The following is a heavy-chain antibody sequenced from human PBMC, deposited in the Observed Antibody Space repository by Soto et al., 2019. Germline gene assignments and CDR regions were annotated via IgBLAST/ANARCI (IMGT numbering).Heavy chain of an antibody. CDR3: ARKDKSGYFNWFDP. D-gene: IGHD3-22*01. J-gene: IGHJ5*02. Sequence: RVESLKISCRTSGYKFTSSWIAWCLQKPGKGLEWMGIIFPSDSDTRYSPSFQGQVTISADRSTSTVFLQWASLKASDTAVYFCARKDKSGYFNWFDPWGQGTLVTVSS. CDR2: IFPSDSDT. CDR1: GYKFTSSW. V-gene: IGHV5-51*01.